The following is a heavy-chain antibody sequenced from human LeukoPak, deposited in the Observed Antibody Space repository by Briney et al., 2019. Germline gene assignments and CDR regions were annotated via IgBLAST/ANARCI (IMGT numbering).Heavy chain of an antibody. CDR3: XXXXXVATIKRDNWFDP. D-gene: IGHD5-12*01. CDR1: GFTFSSYS. Sequence: GGSLRLSCAASGFTFSSYSMNWVRQAPGKGLEWVSYISSSSSTIYYADSVKGRFTISRDNAKNSLYLQMNSLRAENTAVYYCXXXXXVATIKRDNWFDPWGQGTLVTVSS. CDR2: ISSSSSTI. V-gene: IGHV3-48*01. J-gene: IGHJ5*02.